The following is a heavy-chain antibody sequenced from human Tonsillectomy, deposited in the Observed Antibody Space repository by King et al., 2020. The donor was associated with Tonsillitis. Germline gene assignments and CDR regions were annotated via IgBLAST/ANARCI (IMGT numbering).Heavy chain of an antibody. CDR3: ARIQWLANYYYYYMDV. Sequence: QLQESGPGLVKPSETLSLTCTVSSVSISSASYYWGWIRLPPGMGLEWIGSVYDSGSTYYNPSLMSRVTISVHTSKNQFSPKLSSVTAADTAVYYCARIQWLANYYYYYMDVWGKGTTVTVSS. D-gene: IGHD6-19*01. CDR2: VYDSGST. V-gene: IGHV4-39*01. J-gene: IGHJ6*03. CDR1: SVSISSASYY.